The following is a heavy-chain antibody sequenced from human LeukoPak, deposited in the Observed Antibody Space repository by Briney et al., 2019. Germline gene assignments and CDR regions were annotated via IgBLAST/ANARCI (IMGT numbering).Heavy chain of an antibody. CDR2: ISAYNGNT. J-gene: IGHJ4*02. CDR1: GYTFTSYG. Sequence: ASVKVSCKASGYTFTSYGISWVRQAPGQGLEWMGWISAYNGNTNYAQKLQGRVTMTRDTSISTAYMELSRLRSDDTAVYYCARGHREWLSTYYFDYWGQGTLVTVSS. V-gene: IGHV1-18*01. CDR3: ARGHREWLSTYYFDY. D-gene: IGHD3-3*01.